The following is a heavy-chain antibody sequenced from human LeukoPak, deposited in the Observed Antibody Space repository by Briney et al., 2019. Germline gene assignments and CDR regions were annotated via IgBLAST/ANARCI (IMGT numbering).Heavy chain of an antibody. Sequence: PGGSLRLSCAASGFTFSNYAMSWVRQAPGKGLEWVSSISDSGGSTYYADPVKGRFTISRDNSKNTLYLQMNSLRAEDTALYYCAGGWSWGYDAFDIWGQGTMVTVSS. CDR3: AGGWSWGYDAFDI. CDR2: ISDSGGST. CDR1: GFTFSNYA. J-gene: IGHJ3*02. V-gene: IGHV3-23*01. D-gene: IGHD6-19*01.